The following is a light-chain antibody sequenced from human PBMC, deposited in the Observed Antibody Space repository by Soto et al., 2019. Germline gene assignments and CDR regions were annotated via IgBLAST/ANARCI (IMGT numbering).Light chain of an antibody. V-gene: IGKV1-5*03. J-gene: IGKJ2*01. Sequence: DIQMTQSPSTLSASVGDRVTITCRASQNIRSWLAWFQQKPGQAPKLLVYKASTLESGVPSRFSGSGSGTEFTLTISSLQPDDFATYFCQQYNTFVSTFGQGTKLEIK. CDR3: QQYNTFVST. CDR2: KAS. CDR1: QNIRSW.